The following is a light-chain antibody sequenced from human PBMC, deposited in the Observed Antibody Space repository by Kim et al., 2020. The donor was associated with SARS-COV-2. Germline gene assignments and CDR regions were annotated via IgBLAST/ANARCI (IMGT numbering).Light chain of an antibody. J-gene: IGKJ5*01. Sequence: DIQMTQSPSSLSASVGDRVTISCRVSQGISDYLAWFQQKPGKAPKLLIYAASDLQSGVPSKFSGSGSGTEFTLTIGSLQPEDFATYYCQQYSSYPLTFGQGTRLEIK. V-gene: IGKV1-16*02. CDR2: AAS. CDR1: QGISDY. CDR3: QQYSSYPLT.